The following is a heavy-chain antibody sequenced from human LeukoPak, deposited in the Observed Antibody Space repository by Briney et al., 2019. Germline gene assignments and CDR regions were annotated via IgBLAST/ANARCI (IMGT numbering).Heavy chain of an antibody. Sequence: ASVKVSCKASGGTFNSYAISWVRQAPGQGLEWMGRIIPILGIANYAQKFQGRVTITADKSTSTAYMELSSLRSEDTAVYYCARDYYDSSGYYDYWGQGTLVTVSS. J-gene: IGHJ4*02. CDR3: ARDYYDSSGYYDY. D-gene: IGHD3-22*01. CDR1: GGTFNSYA. CDR2: IIPILGIA. V-gene: IGHV1-69*04.